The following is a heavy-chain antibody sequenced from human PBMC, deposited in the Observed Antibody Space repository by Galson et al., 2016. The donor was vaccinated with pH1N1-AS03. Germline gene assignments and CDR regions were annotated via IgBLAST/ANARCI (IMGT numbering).Heavy chain of an antibody. D-gene: IGHD6-13*01. CDR2: IYYSGGT. Sequence: SETLSLTCTVSGGSVSSGHYYWSWIRQPPGKGLEWIGYIYYSGGTNYNPSLKSRVTLSIDTSKNQFSLKLSSVTPADAALYYCARTSLTRDPYSSSWYFDYWGQGTLVTVSS. J-gene: IGHJ4*02. V-gene: IGHV4-61*01. CDR3: ARTSLTRDPYSSSWYFDY. CDR1: GGSVSSGHYY.